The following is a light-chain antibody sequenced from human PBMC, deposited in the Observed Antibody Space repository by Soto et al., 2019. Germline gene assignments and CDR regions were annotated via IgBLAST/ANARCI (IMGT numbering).Light chain of an antibody. J-gene: IGKJ4*01. CDR1: QSVSSN. V-gene: IGKV3D-15*01. CDR3: QQRNNWVT. CDR2: GVY. Sequence: EIVMTQSPTILSVSPGERATLSCRASQSVSSNLAWYQQKPGQAPRLLIYGVYTRAPGIPARFSGSGSGTEFTLTISSLQSEDFAVYYCQQRNNWVTFGGGTKVDIK.